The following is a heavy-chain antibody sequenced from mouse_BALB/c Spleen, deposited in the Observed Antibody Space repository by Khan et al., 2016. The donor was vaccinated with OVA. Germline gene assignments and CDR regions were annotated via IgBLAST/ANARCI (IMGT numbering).Heavy chain of an antibody. V-gene: IGHV2-3*01. CDR3: AKLYSYWYFDV. Sequence: VQLQQSGPGLVAPSQSLSITCTVSGFSLTTYGVSWVRQPPGKGLEWLGVIWGDGNTNYHSALISRLNISKDNSKSQVFLKLNSLQTDDTATCYCAKLYSYWYFDVWGAGTTVTVSP. J-gene: IGHJ1*01. CDR2: IWGDGNT. CDR1: GFSLTTYG. D-gene: IGHD2-1*01.